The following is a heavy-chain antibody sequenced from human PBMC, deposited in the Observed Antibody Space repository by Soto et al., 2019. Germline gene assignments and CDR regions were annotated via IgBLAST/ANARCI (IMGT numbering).Heavy chain of an antibody. CDR1: GFTFSSYW. CDR2: IKQDGSEK. V-gene: IGHV3-7*01. J-gene: IGHJ6*02. Sequence: PGGSLRLSCAASGFTFSSYWMSWVRQAPGKGLEWVANIKQDGSEKYYVDSVKGRFTISRDNAKNSLYLQMNSLRAEDTAVYYCAREDIVVVPAAIYYYYYGMDVWGQGTTVTVSS. CDR3: AREDIVVVPAAIYYYYYGMDV. D-gene: IGHD2-2*02.